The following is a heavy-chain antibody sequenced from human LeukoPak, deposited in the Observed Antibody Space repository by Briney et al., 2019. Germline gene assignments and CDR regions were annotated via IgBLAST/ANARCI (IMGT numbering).Heavy chain of an antibody. CDR1: GFTFSTYT. CDR2: ISTTSDYI. D-gene: IGHD1/OR15-1a*01. J-gene: IGHJ6*02. V-gene: IGHV3-21*01. CDR3: ARVLRHQQPYYYYYGMDV. Sequence: GGSLRLSCAASGFTFSTYTMNWVRQAPGKGLEWLSSISTTSDYIYYADSVKGRFTISRDNAKNSLYLQMNSLRAEDTAVYYCARVLRHQQPYYYYYGMDVWGQGTTVTVSS.